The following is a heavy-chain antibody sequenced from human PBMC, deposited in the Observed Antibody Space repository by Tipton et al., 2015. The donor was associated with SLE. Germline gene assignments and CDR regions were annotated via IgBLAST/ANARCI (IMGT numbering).Heavy chain of an antibody. J-gene: IGHJ3*01. CDR2: INDRGTT. D-gene: IGHD6-13*01. Sequence: TLSLTCTVYGGSFSAYYWGWIRQPPGQGLEWMGEINDRGTTHYNPPLKRRFTMSVDTSKNQFSRTVYSVTAADTAVYYCARENVAADGALDVWGQGTMVTVSS. CDR3: ARENVAADGALDV. V-gene: IGHV4-34*01. CDR1: GGSFSAYY.